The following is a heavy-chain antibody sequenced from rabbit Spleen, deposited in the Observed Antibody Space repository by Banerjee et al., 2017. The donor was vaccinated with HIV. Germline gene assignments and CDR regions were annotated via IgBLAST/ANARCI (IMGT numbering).Heavy chain of an antibody. Sequence: QSLEESGGDLVKPGASLTLTCTASGFTISNYHMGWVRQAPGKGLEWIGDIWVGSNTGTWYANWAKGRFTISKTSSTTVTLQMTSLTAADTATYFCARADVGKWYLNLWGPGTLVTVS. D-gene: IGHD4-2*01. CDR2: IWVGSNTGT. J-gene: IGHJ4*01. CDR3: ARADVGKWYLNL. V-gene: IGHV1S40*01. CDR1: GFTISNYH.